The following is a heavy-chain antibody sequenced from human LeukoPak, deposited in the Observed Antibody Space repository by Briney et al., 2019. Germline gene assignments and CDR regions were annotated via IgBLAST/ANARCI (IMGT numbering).Heavy chain of an antibody. J-gene: IGHJ4*02. D-gene: IGHD2/OR15-2a*01. CDR3: ARAHYFIKEHFDY. Sequence: GGSLRLSCAASGFTFSSYSMNWVRQAPGKGLEWVSSISSSSSYIYYADSAKGRFTISRDNAKNSLYLQMNSLRAEDTAVYYCARAHYFIKEHFDYWGQGTLVTVSS. V-gene: IGHV3-21*01. CDR1: GFTFSSYS. CDR2: ISSSSSYI.